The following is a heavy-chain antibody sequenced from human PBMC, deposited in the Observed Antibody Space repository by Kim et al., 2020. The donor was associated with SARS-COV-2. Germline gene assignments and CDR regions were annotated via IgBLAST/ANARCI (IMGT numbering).Heavy chain of an antibody. CDR2: ISAYNGNT. D-gene: IGHD3-10*01. J-gene: IGHJ4*02. CDR1: GYTFTSYG. CDR3: ARVSPPSRNPMVRGVILGDFDY. V-gene: IGHV1-18*01. Sequence: ASVKVSCKASGYTFTSYGISWVRQAPGQGLEWMGWISAYNGNTNYAQKLQGRVTMTTDTSTSTAYMELRSLRSDDTAVYYCARVSPPSRNPMVRGVILGDFDYWGQGTLVTVSS.